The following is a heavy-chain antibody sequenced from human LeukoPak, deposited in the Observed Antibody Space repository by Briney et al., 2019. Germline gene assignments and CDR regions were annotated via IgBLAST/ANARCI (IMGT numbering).Heavy chain of an antibody. CDR3: ARDGAFRIYDY. V-gene: IGHV3-7*01. CDR1: GFTFSSYW. D-gene: IGHD3-3*02. CDR2: IKQDGSEK. Sequence: GGSLRLSCAASGFTFSSYWMTRVRQAPGKGLEWVASIKQDGSEKYYVDSVKGRFTISRDNARNSLYLQMSSLRADDTAVYYCARDGAFRIYDYWGQGSLVTVSS. J-gene: IGHJ4*02.